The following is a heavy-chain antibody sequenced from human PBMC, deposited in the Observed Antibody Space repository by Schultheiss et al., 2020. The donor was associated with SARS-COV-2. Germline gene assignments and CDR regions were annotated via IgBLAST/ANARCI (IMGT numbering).Heavy chain of an antibody. CDR2: IYYSGST. Sequence: TLSLTCTVSDGSISSGDYYWSWVRQHPGKGLEWIGNIYYSGSTYYNPSLESRVSFSVDASKNHFSLKLYSVTAADTAVYYCARGSLLPLRGDYYYYAMDVWGQGTTVTVSS. CDR3: ARGSLLPLRGDYYYYAMDV. D-gene: IGHD3-10*01. J-gene: IGHJ6*02. CDR1: DGSISSGDYY. V-gene: IGHV4-31*03.